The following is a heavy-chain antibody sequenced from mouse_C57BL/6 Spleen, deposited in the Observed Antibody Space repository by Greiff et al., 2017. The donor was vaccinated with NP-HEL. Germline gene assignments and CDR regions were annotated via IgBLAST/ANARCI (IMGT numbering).Heavy chain of an antibody. V-gene: IGHV3-6*01. D-gene: IGHD2-4*01. CDR3: ARALYDYGMDY. J-gene: IGHJ4*01. CDR2: ISYDGSN. CDR1: GYSITSGYY. Sequence: EVQLQESGPGLVKPSQSLSLTCSVTGYSITSGYYWNWIRQFPGNKLEWMGYISYDGSNNYNPSLKNRISITRDTSKNQFFLKLNSVTTEDTATYYCARALYDYGMDYWGQGTSVTVSS.